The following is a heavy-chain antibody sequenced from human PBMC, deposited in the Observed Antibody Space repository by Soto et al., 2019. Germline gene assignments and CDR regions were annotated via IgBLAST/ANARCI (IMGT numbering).Heavy chain of an antibody. CDR1: GFTFSIYT. Sequence: EVQLVESGGGLVQPGGSLRLSCAASGFTFSIYTMTWVRQAPGKGLEGVSYFSRSSSIIYYADSVKGRFTISRDDATISLYLQMNSLRAEDTAVYFCARDQEASWYTRYSDYWGQGTLVTVSS. CDR2: FSRSSSII. CDR3: ARDQEASWYTRYSDY. J-gene: IGHJ4*02. V-gene: IGHV3-48*01. D-gene: IGHD6-13*01.